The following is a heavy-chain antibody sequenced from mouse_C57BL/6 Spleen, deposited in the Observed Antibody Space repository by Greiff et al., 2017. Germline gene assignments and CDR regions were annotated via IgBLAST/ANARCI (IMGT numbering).Heavy chain of an antibody. D-gene: IGHD4-1*01. CDR3: ARRGSGTGAMDY. Sequence: DVQLVESEGGLVQPGSSMKLSCTASGFTFSDYYMAWVRQVPEKGLEWVANINYDGSSTYYLDSLKSRFIISRDNAKNILYLQMSSLKSEDTATYYCARRGSGTGAMDYWGQGTSVTVSS. V-gene: IGHV5-16*01. CDR2: INYDGSST. CDR1: GFTFSDYY. J-gene: IGHJ4*01.